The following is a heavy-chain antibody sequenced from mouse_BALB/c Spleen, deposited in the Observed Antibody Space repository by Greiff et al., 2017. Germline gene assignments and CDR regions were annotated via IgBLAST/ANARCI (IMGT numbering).Heavy chain of an antibody. D-gene: IGHD1-1*01. CDR1: GYTFTDYE. CDR2: IDPETGGT. V-gene: IGHV1-15*01. J-gene: IGHJ2*01. CDR3: TRWGLYYYGSNFDY. Sequence: QVQLQQSGAELVRPGASVTLSCKASGYTFTDYEMHWVKQTPVHGLEWIGAIDPETGGTAYNQKFKGKATLTADKSSSTAYMELRSLTSEDSAVYYCTRWGLYYYGSNFDYGGQGTTLTVSS.